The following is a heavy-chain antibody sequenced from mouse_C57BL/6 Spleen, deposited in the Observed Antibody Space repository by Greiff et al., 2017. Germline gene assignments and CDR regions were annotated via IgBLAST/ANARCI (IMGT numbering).Heavy chain of an antibody. D-gene: IGHD1-1*01. Sequence: QVQLQQPGAELVKPGASVKLSCKASGYTFTSYWMQWVKQRPGQGLEWIGEIDPSDSYTNYKQKFKGKATLTVDTSSSTAYMQLSSLTSEDSAVYYCARGEGSSYYAMDYWGQGTSVTVSS. J-gene: IGHJ4*01. CDR1: GYTFTSYW. CDR2: IDPSDSYT. CDR3: ARGEGSSYYAMDY. V-gene: IGHV1-50*01.